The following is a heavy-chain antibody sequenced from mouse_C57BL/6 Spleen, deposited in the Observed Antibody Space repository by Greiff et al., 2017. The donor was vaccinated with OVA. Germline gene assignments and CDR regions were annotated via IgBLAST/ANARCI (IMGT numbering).Heavy chain of an antibody. CDR2: ISSGGDYI. Sequence: DVHLVESGEGLVKPGGSLKLSCAASGFTFSSYAMSWVRQTPEKRLEWVAYISSGGDYIYYADTVKGRFTISRDNARNTLYLQMSSLKSEDTAMYYCTREGYYGAMDYWGQGTSVTVSS. J-gene: IGHJ4*01. V-gene: IGHV5-9-1*02. CDR1: GFTFSSYA. CDR3: TREGYYGAMDY. D-gene: IGHD1-1*01.